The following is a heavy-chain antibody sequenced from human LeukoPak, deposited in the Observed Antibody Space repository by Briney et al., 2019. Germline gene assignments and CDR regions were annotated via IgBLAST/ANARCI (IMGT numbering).Heavy chain of an antibody. CDR1: GFTFSSYA. J-gene: IGHJ4*02. D-gene: IGHD3-22*01. V-gene: IGHV3-30-3*01. CDR3: ARDLYYDSSGYYPHY. Sequence: LPGRSLRLSCAASGFTFSSYAMHWVRQAPGKGLEWVAVISYDGSNKYYADSVKGRFTISRDNSKNTLYLQMNSLRAEDTAVYYCARDLYYDSSGYYPHYWGQGTLVTVSS. CDR2: ISYDGSNK.